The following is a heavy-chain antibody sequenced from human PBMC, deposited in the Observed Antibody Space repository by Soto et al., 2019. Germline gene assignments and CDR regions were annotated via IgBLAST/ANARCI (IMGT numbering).Heavy chain of an antibody. CDR3: ARDVSGGTYPWFFDL. D-gene: IGHD2-15*01. CDR1: GYTSSIYG. J-gene: IGHJ2*01. V-gene: IGHV1-18*04. CDR2: ISGYNVNI. Sequence: QGQLVPSGAEVKKPGASVNVSCKASGYTSSIYGISWVRQAPGQGLEWMAWISGYNVNIKDAQKFHGRVTVDTDTPPRGAYMDLRSLRSDDTAVYYCARDVSGGTYPWFFDLWGRGTLVTVSS.